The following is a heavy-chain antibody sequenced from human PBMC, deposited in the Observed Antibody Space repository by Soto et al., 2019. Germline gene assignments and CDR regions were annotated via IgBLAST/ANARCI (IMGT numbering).Heavy chain of an antibody. D-gene: IGHD3-10*01. J-gene: IGHJ5*02. CDR3: ARSSRETYIYGSGTYSRGRYWFDP. V-gene: IGHV4-34*01. CDR2: INDSGSA. Sequence: SETLSLTCAVYGGSFSDYYLSWIRQSPGKGLEWIGEINDSGSAKYNPSLKSRVTISVDTSRNQFSLKLSSVTAADTAVFYCARSSRETYIYGSGTYSRGRYWFDPWGQGTLVTVSS. CDR1: GGSFSDYY.